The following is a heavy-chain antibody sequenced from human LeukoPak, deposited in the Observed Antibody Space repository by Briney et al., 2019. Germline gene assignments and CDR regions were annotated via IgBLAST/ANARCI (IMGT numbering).Heavy chain of an antibody. CDR2: IDYTGTT. CDR1: GGSISSGGYY. J-gene: IGHJ4*02. V-gene: IGHV4-61*08. Sequence: SETLSLTCTVSGGSISSGGYYWTWIRQPPGKGLEWIGYIDYTGTTKCNPSLKSRATLSVDMLKNQFSLKLTSVSAADTAVYYCARQNDFTVVPVDWGQGTLVTVSS. CDR3: ARQNDFTVVPVD. D-gene: IGHD2-2*01.